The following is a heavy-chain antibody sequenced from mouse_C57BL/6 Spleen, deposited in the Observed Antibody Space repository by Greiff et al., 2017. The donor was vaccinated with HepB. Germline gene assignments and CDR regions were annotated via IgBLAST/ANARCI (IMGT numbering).Heavy chain of an antibody. CDR1: GFTFSSYA. V-gene: IGHV5-4*01. D-gene: IGHD3-2*02. CDR3: ARDTRQLRLQAWFAY. CDR2: ISDGGSYT. Sequence: EVKLVESGGGLVKPGGSLKLSCAASGFTFSSYAMSWVRQTPEKRLEWVATISDGGSYTYYPDNVKGRFTISRDNAKNNLYLQMSHLKSEDTAMYYCARDTRQLRLQAWFAYWGQGTLVTVSA. J-gene: IGHJ3*01.